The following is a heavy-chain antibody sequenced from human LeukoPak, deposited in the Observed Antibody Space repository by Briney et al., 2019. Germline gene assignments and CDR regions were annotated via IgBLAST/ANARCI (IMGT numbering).Heavy chain of an antibody. V-gene: IGHV1-2*04. D-gene: IGHD6-19*01. J-gene: IGHJ6*02. Sequence: ASVKVSCKASGYSFTGYHMHWVRQAPGQGLEWMGWINPDSGGTNYAQKFQGWVTMTRDTSISTAYMELSRLRSDDTAVYYCARDRSSGQGGMDVWGQGTTVTVSS. CDR2: INPDSGGT. CDR3: ARDRSSGQGGMDV. CDR1: GYSFTGYH.